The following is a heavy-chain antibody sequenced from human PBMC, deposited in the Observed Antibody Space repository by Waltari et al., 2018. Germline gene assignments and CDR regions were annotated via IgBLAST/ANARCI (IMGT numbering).Heavy chain of an antibody. CDR2: IYYSGST. CDR3: ARRFSGFGDEAWFDP. V-gene: IGHV4-39*01. D-gene: IGHD3-10*01. CDR1: GGSISSSSYY. Sequence: QLQLQESGPGLVKPSETLSLTCTVSGGSISSSSYYWGWNRQPPGKGLEWIGSIYYSGSTYYNPCLNSRGSISVDTSKNQFPVKLSSATAADTAVYYCARRFSGFGDEAWFDPWGQGTLVTVSS. J-gene: IGHJ5*02.